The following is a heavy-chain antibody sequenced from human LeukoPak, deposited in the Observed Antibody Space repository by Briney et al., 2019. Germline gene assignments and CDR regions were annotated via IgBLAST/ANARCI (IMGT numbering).Heavy chain of an antibody. CDR2: IKQDGSEK. CDR3: ARVRYNVLLWFREPGLYYYYYMDV. V-gene: IGHV3-7*01. Sequence: PGGSLRLSCAASGFTFSSYWMSWVHQAPGKGLEWVANIKQDGSEKYYVDSVKGRFTISRDNAKNSLYLQMNSLRAEDTAVYYCARVRYNVLLWFREPGLYYYYYMDVWGKGTTVTVSS. CDR1: GFTFSSYW. D-gene: IGHD3-10*01. J-gene: IGHJ6*03.